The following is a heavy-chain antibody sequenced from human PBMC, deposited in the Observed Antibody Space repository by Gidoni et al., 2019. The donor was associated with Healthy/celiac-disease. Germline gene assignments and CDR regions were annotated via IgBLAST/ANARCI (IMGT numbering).Heavy chain of an antibody. D-gene: IGHD2-15*01. CDR1: GGSIRCGGSY. Sequence: VQLQESGPGLAKPSQPLSLTCTVPGGSIRCGGSYWSWIRQHPGKGLEWIGYIYYSGSTYYNPSLKSRVTISVDTSKNQFSLKLSSVTAADTAVYYCARAVGYCSGGSCYLWYFDYWGQGTLVTVSS. V-gene: IGHV4-31*03. J-gene: IGHJ4*02. CDR3: ARAVGYCSGGSCYLWYFDY. CDR2: IYYSGST.